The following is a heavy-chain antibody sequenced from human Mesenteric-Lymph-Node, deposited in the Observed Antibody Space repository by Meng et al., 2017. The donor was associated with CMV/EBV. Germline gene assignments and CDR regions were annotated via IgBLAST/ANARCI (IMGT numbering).Heavy chain of an antibody. CDR2: VHYSGST. CDR3: ARSPGYPREFGY. J-gene: IGHJ4*02. Sequence: TVSGGSVSSGNYYWSWIRQPPGKGLECIGYVHYSGSTNYNPSLRSRATISVDTSKNQFSLKLSSMTAADTAVYYCARSPGYPREFGYWGQGTLVTVSS. CDR1: GGSVSSGNYY. D-gene: IGHD3-10*01. V-gene: IGHV4-61*01.